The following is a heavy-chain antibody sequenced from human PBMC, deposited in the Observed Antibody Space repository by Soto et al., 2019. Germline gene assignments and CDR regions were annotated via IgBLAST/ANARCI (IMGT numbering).Heavy chain of an antibody. D-gene: IGHD5-12*01. CDR2: IYYSGST. CDR3: ARVLVEMATISPFDY. Sequence: SETLSLTCTVSGGSISSSSYYWGWIRQPPGKGLEWIGSIYYSGSTYYNPSLKSRVTISVDTSKNQFSLKLSSVTAADTAVYYCARVLVEMATISPFDYWGQGTLVTVSS. CDR1: GGSISSSSYY. V-gene: IGHV4-39*01. J-gene: IGHJ4*02.